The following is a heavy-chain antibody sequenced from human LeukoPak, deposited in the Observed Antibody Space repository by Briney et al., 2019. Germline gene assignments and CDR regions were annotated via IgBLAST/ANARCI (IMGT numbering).Heavy chain of an antibody. D-gene: IGHD1-26*01. CDR3: AKGVGIVHFGMDV. CDR1: GFAFRSYG. CDR2: ISSTGGFT. Sequence: GGSQRLSCAASGFAFRSYGMSWVRQAPGKGLEWVSSISSTGGFTYYADSMKGRFTISRDNSKNTLFLQMNSLKGEDTAVYYCAKGVGIVHFGMDVWGQGTTVTVYS. J-gene: IGHJ6*02. V-gene: IGHV3-23*01.